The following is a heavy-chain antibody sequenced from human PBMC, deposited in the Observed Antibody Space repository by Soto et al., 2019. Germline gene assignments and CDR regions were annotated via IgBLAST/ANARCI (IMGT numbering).Heavy chain of an antibody. CDR3: ARGSAFIGLDY. D-gene: IGHD1-26*01. V-gene: IGHV3-21*01. Sequence: GGSLRLSCAASGFTFSSYSMNWVRQAPGKGLEWVSSIGTSGSYIYDTDSVKGRFTISRDNTKDSLYLQMNSLRAEDTAIYYCARGSAFIGLDYWGQGTPVTVSS. CDR1: GFTFSSYS. CDR2: IGTSGSYI. J-gene: IGHJ4*02.